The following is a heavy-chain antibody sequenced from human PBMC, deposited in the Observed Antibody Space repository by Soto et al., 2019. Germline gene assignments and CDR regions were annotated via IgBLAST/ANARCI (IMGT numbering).Heavy chain of an antibody. CDR1: GGSFSSYA. CDR2: IIPIFGTA. CDR3: AREWDIVVVPVPPGYYGMDV. V-gene: IGHV1-69*13. J-gene: IGHJ6*02. Sequence: ASVKVSCEACGGSFSSYAISWVRQAPRQGLEWMGGIIPIFGTANYAQKFQGRVTITADESTSTAYMELSSLRSEDTAVYYCAREWDIVVVPVPPGYYGMDVWAQGTTVTVSS. D-gene: IGHD2-2*01.